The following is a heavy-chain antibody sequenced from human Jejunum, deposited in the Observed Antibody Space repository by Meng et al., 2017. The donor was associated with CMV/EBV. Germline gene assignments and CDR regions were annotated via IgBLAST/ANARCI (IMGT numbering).Heavy chain of an antibody. CDR2: IYSGGST. D-gene: IGHD3-10*01. CDR3: ARRDEGYGPFDY. CDR1: GFTVSSNC. J-gene: IGHJ4*02. V-gene: IGHV3-53*01. Sequence: EVLVGSLGGGVFQHGGSLIRFVVVSGFTVSSNCVNWFRQAPGRGLEWVSVIYSGGSTYYADSVKGRFTISRDNSKNMLYLQMNSLRAEDTAVYYCARRDEGYGPFDYWGQGTLVTVSS.